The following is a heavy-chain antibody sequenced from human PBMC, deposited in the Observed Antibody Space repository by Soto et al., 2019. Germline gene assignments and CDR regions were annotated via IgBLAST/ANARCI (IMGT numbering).Heavy chain of an antibody. J-gene: IGHJ3*02. CDR1: GFTFSSYA. Sequence: AGGSLRLSCAASGFTFSSYAMHWVRQAPGKGLEWVAVISYDGSNKYYADSVRGRFTISRDNSKNTLYLQMNSLRAEDTAVYYCARDRTGKGITHGAFDIWGQGTMVTVSS. CDR3: ARDRTGKGITHGAFDI. D-gene: IGHD3-10*01. CDR2: ISYDGSNK. V-gene: IGHV3-30-3*01.